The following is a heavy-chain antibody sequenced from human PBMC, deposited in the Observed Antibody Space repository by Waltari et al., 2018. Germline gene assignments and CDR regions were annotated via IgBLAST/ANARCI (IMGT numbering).Heavy chain of an antibody. D-gene: IGHD1-1*01. CDR2: MNPNSGNT. J-gene: IGHJ5*02. CDR3: ARPVYQLGQLERINWFDP. CDR1: GYTFTSSD. Sequence: QVQLVQSGAEVKKPGASVKVSCKASGYTFTSSDINWLRQATGHGLEWMGWMNPNSGNTGYAQKFQGRVTMTRNTSISTAYMELSSLRSEDTAVYYCARPVYQLGQLERINWFDPWGQGTLVTVSS. V-gene: IGHV1-8*01.